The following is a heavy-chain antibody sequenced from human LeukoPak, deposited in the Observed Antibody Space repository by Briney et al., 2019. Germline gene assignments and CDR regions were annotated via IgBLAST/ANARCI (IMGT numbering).Heavy chain of an antibody. Sequence: ASVKVSCKASGGPLNTYVIDWVRQAPGQGLEWMGWISAYNGNTNYAQKLQGRVTMTTDTSTSTAYMELRSLRSDDTAVYYCARSDWPHCTNGVCPSDYWGQGTLVTVSS. J-gene: IGHJ4*02. CDR1: GGPLNTYV. CDR2: ISAYNGNT. V-gene: IGHV1-18*01. CDR3: ARSDWPHCTNGVCPSDY. D-gene: IGHD2-8*01.